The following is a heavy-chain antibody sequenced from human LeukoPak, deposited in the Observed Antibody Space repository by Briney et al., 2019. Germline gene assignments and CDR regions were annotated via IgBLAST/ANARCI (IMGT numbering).Heavy chain of an antibody. D-gene: IGHD6-13*01. CDR3: AKSRSSSLEVDY. Sequence: GGSLRLSCAASGFTFSSYWMSWVRQAPGKGLEWVANIKQDGSEKYYVDSVKGRFTISRDNAKNSLYLQMNSLRAEDTALYYCAKSRSSSLEVDYWGQGTLVTVSS. J-gene: IGHJ4*02. CDR2: IKQDGSEK. V-gene: IGHV3-7*03. CDR1: GFTFSSYW.